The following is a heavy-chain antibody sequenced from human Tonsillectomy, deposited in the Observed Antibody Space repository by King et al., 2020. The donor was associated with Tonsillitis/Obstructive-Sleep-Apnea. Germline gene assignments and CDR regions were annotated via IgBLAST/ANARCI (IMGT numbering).Heavy chain of an antibody. CDR2: IYYSGST. V-gene: IGHV4-39*01. J-gene: IGHJ4*02. CDR3: ARQARRGSGSPRLDY. Sequence: QLQESGPGLVKPSETLSLTCTVSGGSISSSSYYWGWIRQPPGKGLEWIGSIYYSGSTYYNPSLKSRVTISVDTSKNQFSLKLSSVTAADTAVYYCARQARRGSGSPRLDYWGQGTLVTVSS. CDR1: GGSISSSSYY. D-gene: IGHD3-10*01.